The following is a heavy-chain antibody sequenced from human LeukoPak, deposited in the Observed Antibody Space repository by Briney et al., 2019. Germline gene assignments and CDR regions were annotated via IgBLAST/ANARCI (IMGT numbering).Heavy chain of an antibody. CDR2: FDPEDGET. J-gene: IGHJ5*02. Sequence: ASVKVSCKVSGYTLTELSMHWVRQAPGKGLEWVGGFDPEDGETIYAQKFQGRVTMTEDTSTDTAYMELSSLRSEDTAVYYCASIFGVVIPNNWFDPWGQGTLVTVSS. V-gene: IGHV1-24*01. CDR3: ASIFGVVIPNNWFDP. CDR1: GYTLTELS. D-gene: IGHD3-3*01.